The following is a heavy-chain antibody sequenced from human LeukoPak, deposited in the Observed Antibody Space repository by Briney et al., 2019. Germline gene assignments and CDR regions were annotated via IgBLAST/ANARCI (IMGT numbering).Heavy chain of an antibody. V-gene: IGHV4-4*07. CDR2: IYTSGST. Sequence: SETLSLTCTVSGGSISSYYWSWIRQPAGKGLEWIGRIYTSGSTNYNPSLKSRVTMSVDTSKNQFSLKLSSVTAADTAVYYCARASYDSSGYYYYFDYRGQGTLVTVSS. CDR3: ARASYDSSGYYYYFDY. CDR1: GGSISSYY. D-gene: IGHD3-22*01. J-gene: IGHJ4*02.